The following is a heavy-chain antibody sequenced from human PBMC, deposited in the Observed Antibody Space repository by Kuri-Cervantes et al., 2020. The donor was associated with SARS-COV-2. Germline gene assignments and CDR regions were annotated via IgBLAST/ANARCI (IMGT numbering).Heavy chain of an antibody. J-gene: IGHJ4*02. CDR1: GFSISDRAYW. Sequence: GGSLRRPCTASGFSISDRAYWMTWVRQTPGKGLEWVANIKHDGSEKYYVDSVKGRFTVSRDNAKNSLYLQMNSLRAEDTAVYYCARDNVFGELDYWGQGTLVTVSS. CDR2: IKHDGSEK. V-gene: IGHV3-7*01. D-gene: IGHD3-10*01. CDR3: ARDNVFGELDY.